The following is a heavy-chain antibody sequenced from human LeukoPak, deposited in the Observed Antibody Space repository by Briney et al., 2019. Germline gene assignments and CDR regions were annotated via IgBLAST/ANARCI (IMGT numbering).Heavy chain of an antibody. CDR2: ILRGYI. D-gene: IGHD1-26*01. Sequence: GGSLRLSCAASGFPFSVYSMSWVRQAPGKGLEWVSSILRGYIYYADSVKGRFTVSRDNAKNSLYLQMNSLRAEDTAVYYCATPQKEVKWELLTGYAFDIWGQGTMVTVSS. CDR3: ATPQKEVKWELLTGYAFDI. J-gene: IGHJ3*02. V-gene: IGHV3-21*04. CDR1: GFPFSVYS.